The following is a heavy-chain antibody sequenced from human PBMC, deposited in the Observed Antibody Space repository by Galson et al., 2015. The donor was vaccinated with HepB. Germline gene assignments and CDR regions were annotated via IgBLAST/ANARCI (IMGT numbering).Heavy chain of an antibody. CDR1: GFIFSSYT. CDR3: ARGQGSKGGIFDY. Sequence: SLRLSCAPSGFIFSSYTIHWVRQAPDKGLEWVAVISYDGSNKYYADSVKGRFTISRDNSKNTLYPQMNSLRAEDTAVYYCARGQGSKGGIFDYWGQGTLVTVSS. V-gene: IGHV3-30-3*01. D-gene: IGHD3-10*01. J-gene: IGHJ4*02. CDR2: ISYDGSNK.